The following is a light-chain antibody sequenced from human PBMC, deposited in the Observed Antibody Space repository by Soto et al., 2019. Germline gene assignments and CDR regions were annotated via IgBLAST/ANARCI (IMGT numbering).Light chain of an antibody. CDR3: LQFYNFSWT. V-gene: IGKV1-6*01. Sequence: AIQMTQSPSSLSASLGARVTIPCRASQVIGNDLAWYQQKPGKAPRLLIFAASNLQSGVPSRFSGSGSGTDFTLTISRLQPEDFATYYCLQFYNFSWTFGQGTKVDNK. CDR1: QVIGND. CDR2: AAS. J-gene: IGKJ1*01.